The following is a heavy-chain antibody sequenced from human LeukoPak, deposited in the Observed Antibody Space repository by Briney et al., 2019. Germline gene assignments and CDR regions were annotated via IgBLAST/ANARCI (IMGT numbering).Heavy chain of an antibody. CDR3: ARVHCSSTSCYVDY. Sequence: GGPLRLSCAASGFTFSSYSMTWVRQAPGKGLEWVASFTSRSRSIYYADSVKGRFTISRDNAKRSLYLQMNSLRAEDTAVYYCARVHCSSTSCYVDYWGQGTLVTVSS. D-gene: IGHD2-2*01. J-gene: IGHJ4*02. CDR1: GFTFSSYS. V-gene: IGHV3-21*01. CDR2: FTSRSRSI.